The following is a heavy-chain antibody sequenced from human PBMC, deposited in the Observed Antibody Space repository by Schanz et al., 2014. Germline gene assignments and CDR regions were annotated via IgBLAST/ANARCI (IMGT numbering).Heavy chain of an antibody. V-gene: IGHV3-11*01. J-gene: IGHJ3*02. D-gene: IGHD7-27*01. Sequence: VQLVESGGGFVKPGGSLRLSCAASGFIFNDYYMNWIRQAPGKGLEWLSYISRDGTTSYYADSVKGRFTISRDNAKNSLYLEMTSLRGEDTAVYYCARENLNWEAFDIWGQGTVVTVSS. CDR1: GFIFNDYY. CDR2: ISRDGTTS. CDR3: ARENLNWEAFDI.